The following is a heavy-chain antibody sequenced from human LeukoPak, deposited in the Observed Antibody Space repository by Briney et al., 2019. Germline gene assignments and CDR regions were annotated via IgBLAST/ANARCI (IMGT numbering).Heavy chain of an antibody. Sequence: GGSLRLSCAASGFTVSDNNMIWVRQAPGKGLEWVSTLHRDGSVRYADSVNGRFTISRDDSKNTLSLQMSSLRDEDTAVYYCVRVHGGGYWGQGTLVAVSS. D-gene: IGHD3-16*01. CDR1: GFTVSDNN. CDR2: LHRDGSV. J-gene: IGHJ4*02. V-gene: IGHV3-53*01. CDR3: VRVHGGGY.